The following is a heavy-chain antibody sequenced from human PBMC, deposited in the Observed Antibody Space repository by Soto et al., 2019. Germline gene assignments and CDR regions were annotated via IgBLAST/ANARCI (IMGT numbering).Heavy chain of an antibody. J-gene: IGHJ4*02. CDR1: GGSVSRDSNF. Sequence: SETLSLTCTVSGGSVSRDSNFWSWIRQPPGKGLEWIGYIYYSGPSRYNPSLESRVTISIDSSKNQVSLTLTSVTAADTAVYYCARGYSHYAHWGRGTLVTV. D-gene: IGHD4-4*01. CDR2: IYYSGPS. CDR3: ARGYSHYAH. V-gene: IGHV4-61*01.